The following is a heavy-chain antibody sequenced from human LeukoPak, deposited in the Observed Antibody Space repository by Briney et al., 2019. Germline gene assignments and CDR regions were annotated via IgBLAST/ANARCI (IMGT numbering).Heavy chain of an antibody. D-gene: IGHD3-10*01. Sequence: GESLKISCKGSGYSFTNYWIGWVRQMPGKGLEWMGVIYPGDSDTRYSPSFQGQVTISADKSISTAYLQCISLKASDTAMYYCARSGSVNQGTFDIWGQGTMVTVSS. CDR1: GYSFTNYW. V-gene: IGHV5-51*01. CDR2: IYPGDSDT. CDR3: ARSGSVNQGTFDI. J-gene: IGHJ3*02.